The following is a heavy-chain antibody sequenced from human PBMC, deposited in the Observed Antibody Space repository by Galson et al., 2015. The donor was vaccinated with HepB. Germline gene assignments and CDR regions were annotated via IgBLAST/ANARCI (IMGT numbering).Heavy chain of an antibody. Sequence: SLRLSCAASGFTFSSYSMNWVRQAPGKGLEWVSYISSSSSTIYYADSVKGRFTISRDNAKNSLYLQMNSLRAEDTAVYYCARDLGLSRLVVVTAREIDYWGQGTLVTVSS. CDR1: GFTFSSYS. CDR2: ISSSSSTI. CDR3: ARDLGLSRLVVVTAREIDY. V-gene: IGHV3-48*04. J-gene: IGHJ4*02. D-gene: IGHD2-21*02.